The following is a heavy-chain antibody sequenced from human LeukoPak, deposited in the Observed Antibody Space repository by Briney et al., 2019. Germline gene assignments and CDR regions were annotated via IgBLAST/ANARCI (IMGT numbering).Heavy chain of an antibody. CDR3: ARGGYSGYAVYYYYYMDV. Sequence: ASVKVSCNTSVYTFTGYYMHWVRQAPGQGLEWMGWINPNSSGKNYAQKFQGRVTMTRDTSISTAYMELSRLRSDDTAVYYCARGGYSGYAVYYYYYMDVWGKGTTVTISS. CDR1: VYTFTGYY. J-gene: IGHJ6*03. D-gene: IGHD5-12*01. V-gene: IGHV1-2*02. CDR2: INPNSSGK.